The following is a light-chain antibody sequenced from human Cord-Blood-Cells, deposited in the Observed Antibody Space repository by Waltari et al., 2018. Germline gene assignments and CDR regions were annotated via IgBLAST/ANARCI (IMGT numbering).Light chain of an antibody. Sequence: QSALTQPASVSGSPGQSITISCTGTSSDVGGYNYVSWYQQHPGKAPKLMIYEVSKRPSGVSNRFSGSKSGNTASLTISGLRAEDEADYYCSSYTSSSTLYVFGTGTNVTVL. V-gene: IGLV2-14*01. CDR1: SSDVGGYNY. CDR2: EVS. J-gene: IGLJ1*01. CDR3: SSYTSSSTLYV.